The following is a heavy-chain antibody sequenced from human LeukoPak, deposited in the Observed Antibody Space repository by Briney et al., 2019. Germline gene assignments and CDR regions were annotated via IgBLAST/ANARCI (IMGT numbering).Heavy chain of an antibody. CDR1: GFTFSSYD. D-gene: IGHD3-10*01. CDR3: ARGVVRGVIGAFDI. Sequence: GGSLRLSCATSGFTFSSYDMHWVRRATGKGLEWVSAIGTAGDTYYPGSVKGRFTISRENAKNSLYLQTNSLRAGDTAVYYCARGVVRGVIGAFDIWGQGTMVTVSS. J-gene: IGHJ3*02. V-gene: IGHV3-13*04. CDR2: IGTAGDT.